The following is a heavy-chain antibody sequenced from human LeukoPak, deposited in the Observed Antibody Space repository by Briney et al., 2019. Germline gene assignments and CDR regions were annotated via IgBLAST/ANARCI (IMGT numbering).Heavy chain of an antibody. CDR2: IYYSGST. J-gene: IGHJ4*02. CDR1: GGSISSYY. Sequence: SETLSLTCTVSGGSISSYYWSWIRQPPGKGLEWIGYIYYSGSTNYNPSLKSRVTISVDTSKNQFSLKLSSVTAADTAVYYCARENYYHSSGYIDYWGKGTLVTVSS. V-gene: IGHV4-59*01. CDR3: ARENYYHSSGYIDY. D-gene: IGHD3-22*01.